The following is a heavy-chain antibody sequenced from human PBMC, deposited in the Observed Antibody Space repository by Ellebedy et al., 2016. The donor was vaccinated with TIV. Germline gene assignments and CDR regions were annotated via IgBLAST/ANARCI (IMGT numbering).Heavy chain of an antibody. CDR1: GYTFTKYW. V-gene: IGHV5-51*01. J-gene: IGHJ4*02. CDR3: ARPDMVLGERSGFFFFDY. D-gene: IGHD3-10*01. CDR2: IYPGDSDT. Sequence: GESLKISCKGSGYTFTKYWIGWVRQMPGKGLEWMGIIYPGDSDTSYRPSFEGQVTISADKSTSAAYLQWSRLKASGTAMYYCARPDMVLGERSGFFFFDYWGQGTLVTVSS.